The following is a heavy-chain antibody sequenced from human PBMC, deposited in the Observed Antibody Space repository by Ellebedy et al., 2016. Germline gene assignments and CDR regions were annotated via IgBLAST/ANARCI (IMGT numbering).Heavy chain of an antibody. CDR3: ARDDNDYSIDY. CDR1: GFSFSKHW. CDR2: IKQDGSEK. D-gene: IGHD1-1*01. Sequence: GESLKISXAASGFSFSKHWMTWVRQAPGKGLEWVANIKQDGSEKYYVDSVKGRFTISRDDAKNSLFLQMNSLRGEDTAVYYCARDDNDYSIDYWGQGTLVTVSS. V-gene: IGHV3-7*04. J-gene: IGHJ4*02.